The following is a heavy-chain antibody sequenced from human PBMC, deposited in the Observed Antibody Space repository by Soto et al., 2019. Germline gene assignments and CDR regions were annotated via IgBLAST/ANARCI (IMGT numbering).Heavy chain of an antibody. CDR3: AILGGERGYCSGGSCPFDY. J-gene: IGHJ4*02. CDR2: INPNSGGT. Sequence: QVQLVQSGAEVKKPGASVKVSCKASGYTFTGYYMHWVRQAPGQGLEWMGWINPNSGGTNYAQKFQGWVTMTRDTSIRPGYMELSRLISDDTAVYYCAILGGERGYCSGGSCPFDYWGQGTLVTVSS. CDR1: GYTFTGYY. D-gene: IGHD2-15*01. V-gene: IGHV1-2*04.